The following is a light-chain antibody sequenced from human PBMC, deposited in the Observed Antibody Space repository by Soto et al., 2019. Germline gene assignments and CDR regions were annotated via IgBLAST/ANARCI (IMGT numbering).Light chain of an antibody. CDR1: QNVLYSSNNKNY. J-gene: IGKJ1*01. V-gene: IGKV4-1*01. CDR3: QQHYSSPQT. CDR2: WAS. Sequence: DIVMTQSPDTLAVSLGERATINCKSSQNVLYSSNNKNYLAWYQQKPGQPPKLLIYWASTRESGVPDRFSGSGSGTDFTLTISSLRAEDVAAYYCQQHYSSPQTFGQRTKVEIK.